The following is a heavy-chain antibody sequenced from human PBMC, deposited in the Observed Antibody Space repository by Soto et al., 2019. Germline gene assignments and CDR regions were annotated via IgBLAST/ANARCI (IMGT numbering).Heavy chain of an antibody. D-gene: IGHD3-3*01. CDR3: ARDTEWLLYNWFDP. CDR2: INADNGNT. Sequence: ASVKVSCKASGYTFTRYNMHWVRQAPGQRLEWLGWINADNGNTKYSQKFQGRVTITRDTSASTAYMELSSLSYEDTAVYYCARDTEWLLYNWFDPWGQGTLVTVSS. V-gene: IGHV1-3*01. CDR1: GYTFTRYN. J-gene: IGHJ5*02.